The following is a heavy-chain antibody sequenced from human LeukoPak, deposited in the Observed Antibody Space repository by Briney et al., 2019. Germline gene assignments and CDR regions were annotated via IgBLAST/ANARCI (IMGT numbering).Heavy chain of an antibody. D-gene: IGHD6-13*01. CDR3: ARGYSSSWYRWYNWFDP. Sequence: SETLSLTCTVSGGSISSYYWSWIRQPAGKGLEWIGRIYTSGSTNYNPSLKSRVTMSVDTSKNQFSLKLSSVTAADTAVYYCARGYSSSWYRWYNWFDPWGQGTLVTVSS. V-gene: IGHV4-4*07. CDR2: IYTSGST. J-gene: IGHJ5*02. CDR1: GGSISSYY.